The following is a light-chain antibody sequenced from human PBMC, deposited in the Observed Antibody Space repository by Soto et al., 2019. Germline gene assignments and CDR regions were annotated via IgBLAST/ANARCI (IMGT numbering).Light chain of an antibody. Sequence: DIQMTQSPSSLSASVEDRVIITCRASQSISNHLNWYQQKPGKAPKLLIFAASSLQSGVPSRFRGSRSWPDFTLTISSLQPEDFATYYCQQSYSSPPTFGQGTKVDIK. J-gene: IGKJ1*01. CDR1: QSISNH. V-gene: IGKV1-39*01. CDR3: QQSYSSPPT. CDR2: AAS.